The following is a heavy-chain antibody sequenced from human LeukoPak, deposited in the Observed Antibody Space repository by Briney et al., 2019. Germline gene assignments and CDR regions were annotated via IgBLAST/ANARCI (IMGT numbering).Heavy chain of an antibody. J-gene: IGHJ4*02. CDR2: IYYSGST. CDR3: ARAYSSSWYGPFDY. Sequence: TSETLSLTCTVSGGSISSYYWSWIRQPPGKGLEWIGYIYYSGSTNYNPSLKSRVTTSVDTSKNQFSLKLSSVTAADTAVYYCARAYSSSWYGPFDYWGQGTLVTVSS. CDR1: GGSISSYY. D-gene: IGHD6-13*01. V-gene: IGHV4-59*01.